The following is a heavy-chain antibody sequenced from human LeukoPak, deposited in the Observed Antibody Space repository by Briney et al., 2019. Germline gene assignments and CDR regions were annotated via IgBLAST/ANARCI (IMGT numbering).Heavy chain of an antibody. CDR1: GGSICSYY. D-gene: IGHD1-14*01. CDR2: IYYSGST. J-gene: IGHJ4*02. Sequence: SETLSLTCTVSGGSICSYYWSWIRQPPGKGLEWIGYIYYSGSTNYNPSLKSRVTISVDASKNQFSLKLSSVTAADTAVYYCARLTGGAAFDYWGQGTLVTVSS. V-gene: IGHV4-59*08. CDR3: ARLTGGAAFDY.